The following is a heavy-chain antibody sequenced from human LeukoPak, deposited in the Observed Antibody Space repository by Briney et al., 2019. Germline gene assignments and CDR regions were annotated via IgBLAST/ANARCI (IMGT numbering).Heavy chain of an antibody. V-gene: IGHV3-74*01. Sequence: PGRSLRLSCAASGFTFSSYWMHWVRQAPGKGLVWVSRINTDGSSTSYADSVKGRFTISRDNAKNTLYLQMNSLRAEDTAVYYCARLLGESAFDIWGQGTMVTVSS. CDR1: GFTFSSYW. J-gene: IGHJ3*02. CDR2: INTDGSST. CDR3: ARLLGESAFDI. D-gene: IGHD1-26*01.